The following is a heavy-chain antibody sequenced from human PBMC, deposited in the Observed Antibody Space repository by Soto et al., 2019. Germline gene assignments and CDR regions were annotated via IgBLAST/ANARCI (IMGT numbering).Heavy chain of an antibody. CDR3: AKSGDGNSYGYNTDY. CDR1: GFTFSSYG. J-gene: IGHJ4*02. Sequence: PGGSLRLPCAASGFTFSSYGMHWVRQAPGKGLEWVAVISYDGSNKYYADSVKGRFTISRDNSKNALYLQMNSLRAEDTAVYYCAKSGDGNSYGYNTDYWGQGTLVTVSS. D-gene: IGHD5-18*01. V-gene: IGHV3-30*18. CDR2: ISYDGSNK.